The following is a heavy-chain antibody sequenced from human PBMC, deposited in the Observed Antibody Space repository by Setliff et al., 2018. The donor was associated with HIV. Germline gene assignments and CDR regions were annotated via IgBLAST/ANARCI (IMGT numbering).Heavy chain of an antibody. CDR3: ARDVEHMMDV. CDR2: IGGYNANT. Sequence: ASVKVSCKPSGYTFTTYDISWVRQAPGQGLEWLGWIGGYNANTYYAQKLQGRVTMTTDTSTTTTYMELRSLRSDDTAVYYCARDVEHMMDVWGQGTTVTVSS. CDR1: GYTFTTYD. V-gene: IGHV1-18*01. J-gene: IGHJ6*02.